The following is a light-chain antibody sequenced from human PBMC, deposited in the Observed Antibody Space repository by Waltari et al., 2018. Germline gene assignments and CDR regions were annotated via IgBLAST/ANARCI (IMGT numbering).Light chain of an antibody. J-gene: IGKJ2*01. Sequence: DIQMTQSPSTLSASVGDRVTISCRASQSVGTWLAWYQQKPGKAPKLLIYMASSLDSGVPSRFRGSGSGTDFTLTISSLQPDDFATYSCQQYSSFSTFGQGTKV. V-gene: IGKV1-5*03. CDR1: QSVGTW. CDR3: QQYSSFST. CDR2: MAS.